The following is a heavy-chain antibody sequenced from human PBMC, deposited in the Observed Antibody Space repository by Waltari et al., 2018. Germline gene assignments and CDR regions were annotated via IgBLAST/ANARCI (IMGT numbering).Heavy chain of an antibody. D-gene: IGHD6-13*01. J-gene: IGHJ4*02. CDR1: GGPISIGDYY. V-gene: IGHV4-30-4*08. CDR2: IYDSGST. Sequence: QEQLQESCPGLVKPSPTLSLTCPVYGGPISIGDYYWSWLRQPPGKGLEGIGYIYDSGSTDSNPCSNSRVTISVDTSKNQFSLKLSSVTAADTAVYYGARVTAIAAAGFPDYWGQGTLVTVSS. CDR3: ARVTAIAAAGFPDY.